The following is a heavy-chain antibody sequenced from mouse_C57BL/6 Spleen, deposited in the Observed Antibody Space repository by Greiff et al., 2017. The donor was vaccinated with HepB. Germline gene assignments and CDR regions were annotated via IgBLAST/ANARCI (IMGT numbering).Heavy chain of an antibody. D-gene: IGHD3-3*01. CDR3: ARRDLALDY. V-gene: IGHV1-69*01. Sequence: VQLQQPGAELVMPGASVKLSCKASGYTFTSYWMHWVKQRPGQGLEWIGEIDPSDSYTNYNQKFKGKSTLTVDKSSSTAYMQLISLTSEDSAVYYCARRDLALDYWGQGTTLTVSS. J-gene: IGHJ2*01. CDR2: IDPSDSYT. CDR1: GYTFTSYW.